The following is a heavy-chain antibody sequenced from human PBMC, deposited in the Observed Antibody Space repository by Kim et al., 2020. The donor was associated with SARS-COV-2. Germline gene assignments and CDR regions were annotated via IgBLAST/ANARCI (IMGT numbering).Heavy chain of an antibody. CDR3: ARDGQVGFGEFALYYYGIDV. V-gene: IGHV3-33*01. D-gene: IGHD3-10*01. J-gene: IGHJ6*02. CDR1: GFTFSSYG. CDR2: IWYDGSNK. Sequence: GGSLRLSCAASGFTFSSYGMHWVRQAPGKGLEWVAVIWYDGSNKYYADSVKGRFTISRDNSKNTLYLQMNSLRAEDTAVYYCARDGQVGFGEFALYYYGIDVWGQGTTVTVSS.